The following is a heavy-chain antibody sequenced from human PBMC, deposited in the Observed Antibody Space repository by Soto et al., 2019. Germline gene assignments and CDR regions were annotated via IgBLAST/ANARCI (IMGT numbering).Heavy chain of an antibody. CDR3: ARAVAVPADFDY. V-gene: IGHV1-3*05. J-gene: IGHJ4*02. D-gene: IGHD6-19*01. CDR2: INAGNGNT. Sequence: QVQVVQSGAEEKKPGASVKVSCTASGYTFTGYAMHWVRQAPGQRLEWMGWINAGNGNTKYSQKFQGRVTITRDTFASTAYMELSSLRSEDTAVYYCARAVAVPADFDYWGPGTLVTVSS. CDR1: GYTFTGYA.